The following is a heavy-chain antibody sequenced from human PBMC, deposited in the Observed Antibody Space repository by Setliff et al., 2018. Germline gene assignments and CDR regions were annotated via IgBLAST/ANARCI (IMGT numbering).Heavy chain of an antibody. J-gene: IGHJ4*02. CDR3: ARAAMVYYYFDY. Sequence: GASAKVSCKASGYTFTSYAMHWVRQAPGQRLEWMGWINVGNGNTKYSQKFQGRVTITRDTSASTAYMGLSSLRSEDTAVYYCARAAMVYYYFDYWGQGTLVTVSS. D-gene: IGHD5-18*01. V-gene: IGHV1-3*01. CDR1: GYTFTSYA. CDR2: INVGNGNT.